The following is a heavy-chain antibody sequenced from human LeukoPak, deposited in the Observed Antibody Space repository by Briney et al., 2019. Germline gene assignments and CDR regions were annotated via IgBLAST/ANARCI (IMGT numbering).Heavy chain of an antibody. CDR1: GFTFSSYS. Sequence: PGGSLRLSCAASGFTFSSYSMNWVRQAPGKGLEWVSSIGHSLGSTYYTESVKGRFIISRDSSKNTVFLRMNSLSADDTAVYYCAKDPFYYGTGGPTWGQGTLVTVSS. CDR2: IGHSLGST. J-gene: IGHJ4*02. V-gene: IGHV3-23*01. D-gene: IGHD3-10*01. CDR3: AKDPFYYGTGGPT.